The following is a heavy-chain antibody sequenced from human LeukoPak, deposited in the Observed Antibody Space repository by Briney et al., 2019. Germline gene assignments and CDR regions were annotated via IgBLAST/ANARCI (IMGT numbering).Heavy chain of an antibody. J-gene: IGHJ4*02. CDR2: IYYSGST. CDR1: GGSISSYY. V-gene: IGHV4-59*08. CDR3: ARRRVGVTDYFDY. Sequence: TSETLSLTCTVSGGSISSYYWSWIRQPPGKGLEWIGYIYYSGSTNYNPSLKSRVTISVDTSKNQFSLKLSSVTAADTAVYYCARRRVGVTDYFDYWGQGTLVTVSS. D-gene: IGHD1-26*01.